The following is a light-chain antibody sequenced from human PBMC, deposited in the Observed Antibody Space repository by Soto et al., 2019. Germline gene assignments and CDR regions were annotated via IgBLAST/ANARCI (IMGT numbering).Light chain of an antibody. Sequence: EMVITQSPAILSVSPGESATLSCRASQSVNSNYLAWYQQHPGQPARLIIYGISTRANGIPARFSGSGSGTELSLTISSLQSEDFAVYYCQQYIDCPTYTFGQGTKVDIK. V-gene: IGKV3-15*01. J-gene: IGKJ2*01. CDR1: QSVNSN. CDR3: QQYIDCPTYT. CDR2: GIS.